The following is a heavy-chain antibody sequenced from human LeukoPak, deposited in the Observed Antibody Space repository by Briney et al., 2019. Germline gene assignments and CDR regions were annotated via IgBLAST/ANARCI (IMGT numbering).Heavy chain of an antibody. CDR2: INHNSGGT. Sequence: ASVKVSCKASGYTFTGYYMHWVRQAPGQGLEWMGRINHNSGGTNYAQKFQGRVTMTRDTSISTAYMELSRLRSDDTAVYYCARDPFTYYYDSSGYSGYWGQGTLVTVSS. J-gene: IGHJ4*02. CDR3: ARDPFTYYYDSSGYSGY. CDR1: GYTFTGYY. D-gene: IGHD3-22*01. V-gene: IGHV1-2*06.